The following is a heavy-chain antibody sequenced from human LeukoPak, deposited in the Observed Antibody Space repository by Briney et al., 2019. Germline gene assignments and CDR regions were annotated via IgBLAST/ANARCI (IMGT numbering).Heavy chain of an antibody. D-gene: IGHD2-15*01. J-gene: IGHJ4*02. Sequence: KTSETLSLTCTVSGGSISSSSYYWGWIRQPPGKGLEWIGSIYYSGSTYYNPSLKSRVTISVDTSKNQFSLKLSSVTAADTAVYYCARNAAHEYYFDYWGQGTLVTVSS. CDR3: ARNAAHEYYFDY. CDR1: GGSISSSSYY. CDR2: IYYSGST. V-gene: IGHV4-39*07.